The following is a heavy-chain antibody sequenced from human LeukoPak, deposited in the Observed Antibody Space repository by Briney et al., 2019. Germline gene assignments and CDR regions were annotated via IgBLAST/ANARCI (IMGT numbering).Heavy chain of an antibody. V-gene: IGHV3-15*01. J-gene: IGHJ6*02. Sequence: GGSLRLSCAASGFTFSNAWMSWVRQAPGKGLEWVGLIKSKTDGGTTDYAAPVKGRFSISRDDSKNTLYLQMNSLKTEDTAVYYCTTDPGRATPESVTTPVNYYGMDVWGQGTTVTVSS. CDR2: IKSKTDGGTT. CDR3: TTDPGRATPESVTTPVNYYGMDV. D-gene: IGHD4-17*01. CDR1: GFTFSNAW.